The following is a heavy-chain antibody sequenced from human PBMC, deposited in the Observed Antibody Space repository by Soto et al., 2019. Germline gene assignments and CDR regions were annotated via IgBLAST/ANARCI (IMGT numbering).Heavy chain of an antibody. V-gene: IGHV4-59*08. CDR2: IYYAGTT. CDR3: ARLGAYYQAMDS. Sequence: SETLSLTCTVSNGSISPNYWSWIRQPPGKGLEWIGYIYYAGTTTYNPSNQSRDSISVDTSKNEVSLKLTSFTAADTAVYFCARLGAYYQAMDSWGQGTLVTVS. J-gene: IGHJ1*01. D-gene: IGHD3-22*01. CDR1: NGSISPNY.